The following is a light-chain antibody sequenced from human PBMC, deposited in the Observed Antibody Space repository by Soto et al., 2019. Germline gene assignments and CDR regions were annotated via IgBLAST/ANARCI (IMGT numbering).Light chain of an antibody. CDR1: QSVSSD. Sequence: EIVMTQSPDTLSVSPGERVTLSCRASQSVSSDLAWYQQKPGQAPRLLIYGASTRATDIAARFSGSGSGTEFTLTISSLQSEDFAVYYCHQYNNWPPYTVGQGTKVDIK. V-gene: IGKV3-15*01. J-gene: IGKJ2*01. CDR3: HQYNNWPPYT. CDR2: GAS.